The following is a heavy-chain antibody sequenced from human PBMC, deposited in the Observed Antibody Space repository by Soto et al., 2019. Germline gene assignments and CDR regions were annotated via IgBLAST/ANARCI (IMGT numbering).Heavy chain of an antibody. Sequence: EVQLVESGGALVQPGGSLRLSCAASGFTFSDHYMDWIRQAPGKGLEWVGRIKNKANSYGTEYAASVKGRFSISRDDSKESIELPKNSLETQGGAVEYWGRVGPSSGLFGRRPQGPWGQGTLVTVSS. D-gene: IGHD1-26*01. CDR3: GRVGPSSGLFGRRPQGP. CDR2: IKNKANSYGT. J-gene: IGHJ5*02. CDR1: GFTFSDHY. V-gene: IGHV3-72*01.